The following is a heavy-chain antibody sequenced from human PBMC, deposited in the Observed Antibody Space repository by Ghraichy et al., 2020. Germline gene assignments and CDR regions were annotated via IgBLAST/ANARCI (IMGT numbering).Heavy chain of an antibody. D-gene: IGHD1-7*01. J-gene: IGHJ6*02. CDR1: EFTFSSYW. CDR3: ARVNYLYPYGMDV. CDR2: IIQDGSEK. V-gene: IGHV3-7*01. Sequence: GGSLRLSCAASEFTFSSYWMSWVRQAPGKGLEWVANIIQDGSEKYYVDSVKGRFTISRDNAKNSLYLQMNSLRAEDTAVYYCARVNYLYPYGMDVWAQGTTVTVSS.